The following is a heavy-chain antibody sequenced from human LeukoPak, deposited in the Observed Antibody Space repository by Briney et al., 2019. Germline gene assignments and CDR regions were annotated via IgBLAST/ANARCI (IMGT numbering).Heavy chain of an antibody. D-gene: IGHD2-2*01. CDR2: IYYSGST. V-gene: IGHV4-30-4*08. J-gene: IGHJ3*02. Sequence: SETLSLTCTVSGGSISSGDYYWSWIRQPPGKGLEWIGYIYYSGSTYYNPSLKSRVTISVDTSKNQFSLKLSSVTAADTAVYYCARAPVVPPRGSGRTDAFDIWGQGTMVTVSS. CDR1: GGSISSGDYY. CDR3: ARAPVVPPRGSGRTDAFDI.